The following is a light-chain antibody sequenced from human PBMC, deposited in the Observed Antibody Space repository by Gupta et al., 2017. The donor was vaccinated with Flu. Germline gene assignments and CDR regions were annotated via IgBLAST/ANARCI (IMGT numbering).Light chain of an antibody. CDR2: DAS. Sequence: EIVLTQSPATVYLSPGEGATLSCGASRDVRDYIAWYQLKPGLAPRLLIYDASRRATGIPDSFSGSGSGRDFTLTLKALEPEDFAVYSCQQYDTSPPTLGQGTRVEI. CDR3: QQYDTSPPT. CDR1: RDVRDY. J-gene: IGKJ1*01. V-gene: IGKV3D-20*01.